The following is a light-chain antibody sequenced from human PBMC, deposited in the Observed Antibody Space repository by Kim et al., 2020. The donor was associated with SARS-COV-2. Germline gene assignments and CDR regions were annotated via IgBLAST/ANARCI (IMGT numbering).Light chain of an antibody. CDR1: KLGDKY. CDR3: QAWDSSTVV. Sequence: SVPPGQTASITCSGDKLGDKYACWYQQKPGQSPVLVIYKDSKRPSGIPERFSGSNSGNAATLTISGTQAMDEADYYCQAWDSSTVVFGGGTQLTVL. V-gene: IGLV3-1*01. J-gene: IGLJ2*01. CDR2: KDS.